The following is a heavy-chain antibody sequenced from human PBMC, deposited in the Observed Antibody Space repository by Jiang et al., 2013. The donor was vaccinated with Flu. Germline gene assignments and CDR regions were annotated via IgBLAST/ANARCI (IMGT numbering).Heavy chain of an antibody. J-gene: IGHJ6*02. Sequence: SGDSVSYNSAAWNWIRQSPSRGLEWLGRAYYRSKWYNDYAVSVKSRITIKPDTTKNQFSLQLNSVTPEDTAVYYCARAFGISAVALDVWGQGTTVSVSS. CDR2: AYYRSKWYN. D-gene: IGHD6-25*01. CDR3: ARAFGISAVALDV. V-gene: IGHV6-1*01. CDR1: GDSVSYNSAA.